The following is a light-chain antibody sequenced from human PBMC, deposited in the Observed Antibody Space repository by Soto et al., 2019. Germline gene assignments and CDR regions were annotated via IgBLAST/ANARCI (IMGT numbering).Light chain of an antibody. CDR3: QQRSNWQLT. J-gene: IGKJ5*01. Sequence: EIVMTQSPATLSVSPGERAILSCRASQSVSNNLAWYQQKPGQSPRLLIFDASNRATGIPVRFSGSGSGTEFTLTISSLEPEDFAIYYCQQRSNWQLTFGQGTRLEIK. CDR1: QSVSNN. V-gene: IGKV3D-11*02. CDR2: DAS.